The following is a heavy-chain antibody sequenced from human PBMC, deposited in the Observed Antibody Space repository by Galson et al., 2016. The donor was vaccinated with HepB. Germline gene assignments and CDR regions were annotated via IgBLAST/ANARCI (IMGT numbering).Heavy chain of an antibody. CDR3: ARDGDAYSLDY. Sequence: SLRLSCAASGFTFSSYWMHWVRQAPGKGLVWVSRIKSDESWKNYADSVKGRFTISRDNAKNTLYLQMNSLRAEDTAVYYCARDGDAYSLDYWGQGTLVTVSS. CDR2: IKSDESWK. CDR1: GFTFSSYW. J-gene: IGHJ4*02. V-gene: IGHV3-74*01. D-gene: IGHD5-24*01.